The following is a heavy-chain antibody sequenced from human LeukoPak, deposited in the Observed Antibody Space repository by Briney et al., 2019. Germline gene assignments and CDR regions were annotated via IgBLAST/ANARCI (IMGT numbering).Heavy chain of an antibody. CDR3: ARETSFRYYDFWSGWDY. D-gene: IGHD3-3*01. Sequence: SQTLSLTCAISGDCVSSNSAAWNWIRQSPSRGLEWLGRTYYRSKWYNYAVSVKSRITINPDTSKNQFSLQLNSVTPEDTAVYYCARETSFRYYDFWSGWDYWGQGTLVTVSS. CDR2: TYYRSKWY. V-gene: IGHV6-1*01. J-gene: IGHJ4*02. CDR1: GDCVSSNSAA.